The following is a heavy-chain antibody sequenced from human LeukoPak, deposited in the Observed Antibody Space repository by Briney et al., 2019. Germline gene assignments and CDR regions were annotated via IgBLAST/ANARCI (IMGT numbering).Heavy chain of an antibody. CDR1: GFTFSIYG. V-gene: IGHV3-23*01. CDR2: ISGSGGTT. J-gene: IGHJ3*02. Sequence: SGGSLRLSCAASGFTFSIYGMSWVRQAPGKGLEWVSAISGSGGTTYYADSVKGRFTISRDNSKNTLYLQMNSLRAEDTAVYYCAKDKVVGATKRGAFDIWGQGTMVTVSS. D-gene: IGHD1-26*01. CDR3: AKDKVVGATKRGAFDI.